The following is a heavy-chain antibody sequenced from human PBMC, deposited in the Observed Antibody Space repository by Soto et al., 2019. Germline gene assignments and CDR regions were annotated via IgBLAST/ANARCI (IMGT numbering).Heavy chain of an antibody. CDR1: GFNFTNHW. D-gene: IGHD2-21*02. Sequence: GGSLRLSCAASGFNFTNHWMHWVRQAPGKGLVWVSRITSDGKSKAYAESVKGRFAISRDNAKNTVYLQMNGLTVEDTAVYYCARESGDWPLNWFDPWGQGTLVTV. J-gene: IGHJ5*02. V-gene: IGHV3-74*01. CDR3: ARESGDWPLNWFDP. CDR2: ITSDGKSK.